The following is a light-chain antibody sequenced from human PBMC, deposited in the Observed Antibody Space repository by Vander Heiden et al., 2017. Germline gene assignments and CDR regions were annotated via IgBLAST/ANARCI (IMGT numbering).Light chain of an antibody. V-gene: IGLV2-14*03. J-gene: IGLJ3*02. CDR3: SSYTSSSTSWV. CDR2: DVS. CDR1: SSDVGGYNY. Sequence: SALTPPAPLSGSPGQSITISCTGTSSDVGGYNYVSWYQQHPGKAPKLIIYDVSNRPSGVSNRFSGSKSGNTASLTISGLQSEDEADYHCSSYTSSSTSWVFGGGTKLTVL.